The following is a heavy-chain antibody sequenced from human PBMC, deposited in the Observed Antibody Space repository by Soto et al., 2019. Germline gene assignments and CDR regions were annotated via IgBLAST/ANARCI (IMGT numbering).Heavy chain of an antibody. CDR3: AHRRQGFVAASYFDY. J-gene: IGHJ4*02. Sequence: SGPTLVKPTQTLTLTCTFSGFSLSTSGVGVGWIRQPPGKALEWLALIYWDDDKRYRPSLKSRLTITKETSKNQVVLTMANMDPVDAATYYCAHRRQGFVAASYFDYWGQGTLVTVSS. D-gene: IGHD6-13*01. V-gene: IGHV2-5*02. CDR1: GFSLSTSGVG. CDR2: IYWDDDK.